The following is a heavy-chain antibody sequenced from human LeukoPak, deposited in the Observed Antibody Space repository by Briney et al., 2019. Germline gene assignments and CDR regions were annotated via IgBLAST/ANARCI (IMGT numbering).Heavy chain of an antibody. CDR1: GFTFSSYG. V-gene: IGHV3-30*03. CDR2: ISYDGSNK. CDR3: AREALEFVIAAAGGWFDP. D-gene: IGHD6-13*01. Sequence: GGSLRLSCAASGFTFSSYGIHWVRQAPGKGLEWVAVISYDGSNKYYADSVKGRFTISRDNSKNTLYLQMNSLRAEDTAVYYCAREALEFVIAAAGGWFDPWGQGTLVTVSS. J-gene: IGHJ5*02.